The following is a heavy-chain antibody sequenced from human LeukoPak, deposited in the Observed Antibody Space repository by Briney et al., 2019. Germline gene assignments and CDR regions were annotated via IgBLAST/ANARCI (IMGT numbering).Heavy chain of an antibody. CDR3: ASRGWPSSSVY. CDR2: INHSGST. Sequence: PSETLSLTCAVYGGSFSGYYWSWIRQPPGKGLEWIGEINHSGSTNYNPSLKSRVTISVDTSKNQFSLKLSSVTAADTAVYYCASRGWPSSSVYWGQGTLVTVSS. D-gene: IGHD6-6*01. CDR1: GGSFSGYY. V-gene: IGHV4-34*01. J-gene: IGHJ4*02.